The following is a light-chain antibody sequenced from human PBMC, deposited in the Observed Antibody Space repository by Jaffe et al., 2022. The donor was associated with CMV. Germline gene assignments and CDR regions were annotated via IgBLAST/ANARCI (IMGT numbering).Light chain of an antibody. J-gene: IGKJ4*01. CDR2: AAS. CDR3: QQTFSTPFT. V-gene: IGKV1-39*01. CDR1: QTITTY. Sequence: DSQMTQSPSSLSASVGDRVTITCRTSQTITTYLNWYQQKPGKAPKLLIYAASSLESGVPSRFSGSGSGTDFTLTINSLQPEDFATYYCQQTFSTPFTFGGGTKVEIK.